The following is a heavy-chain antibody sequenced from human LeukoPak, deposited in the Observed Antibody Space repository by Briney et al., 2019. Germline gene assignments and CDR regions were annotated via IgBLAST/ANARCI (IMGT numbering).Heavy chain of an antibody. D-gene: IGHD2-2*01. CDR3: ITRCSNTSCFGNWFDP. J-gene: IGHJ5*02. V-gene: IGHV3-15*01. Sequence: KTGGSLRLSCAASGFTFSNAWMSWVRQAPGKGLEWLGRIKSKTDGGTTDYAAPVKGRFTISRDDSKTTLYLQMNSLKTEDTAVYYCITRCSNTSCFGNWFDPWGQGTLVTVSS. CDR2: IKSKTDGGTT. CDR1: GFTFSNAW.